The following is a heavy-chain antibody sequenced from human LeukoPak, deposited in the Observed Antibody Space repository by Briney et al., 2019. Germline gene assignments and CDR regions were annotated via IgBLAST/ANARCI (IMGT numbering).Heavy chain of an antibody. CDR3: ARRYSSSSFDY. Sequence: SETLSLTCAVYGGSFSGYYWSWIRQPPGKGLEWIGYIYYSGSTNYNPSLKSRVTISVDTSKNQFSLKLSSVTAADTAVYYCARRYSSSSFDYWGQGTLVTVSS. D-gene: IGHD6-6*01. V-gene: IGHV4-59*01. CDR1: GGSFSGYY. CDR2: IYYSGST. J-gene: IGHJ4*02.